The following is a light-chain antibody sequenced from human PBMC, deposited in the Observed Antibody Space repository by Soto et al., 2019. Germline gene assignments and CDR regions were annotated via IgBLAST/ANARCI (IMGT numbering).Light chain of an antibody. Sequence: DIQMTQSPSSLAASLGDRVTITCRASQNIINYLNWYQQKPGKAPQLLIYVASRLESGVPPRFSGSGSGTDFTLTISSLQPEDFETYYCQQSYNDPTTFGQGTRLEIK. CDR1: QNIINY. J-gene: IGKJ5*01. V-gene: IGKV1-39*01. CDR2: VAS. CDR3: QQSYNDPTT.